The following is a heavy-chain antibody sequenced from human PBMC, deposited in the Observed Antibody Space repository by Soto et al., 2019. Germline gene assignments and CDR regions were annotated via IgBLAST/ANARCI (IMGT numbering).Heavy chain of an antibody. D-gene: IGHD6-13*01. V-gene: IGHV3-7*01. CDR1: GFVFSSSW. Sequence: GGSLRLSCAGSGFVFSSSWMTWVRQAPGKGLEWVANIRSDGSALYYAYSVKGRFTISRDNSKSTLYLQMNSLRAEDTAVYYCARVGGYSSSWYDAFDIWGQGTMVTVSS. CDR2: IRSDGSAL. CDR3: ARVGGYSSSWYDAFDI. J-gene: IGHJ3*02.